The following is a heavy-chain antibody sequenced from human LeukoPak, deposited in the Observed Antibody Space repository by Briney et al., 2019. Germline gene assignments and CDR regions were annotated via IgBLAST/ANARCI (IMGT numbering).Heavy chain of an antibody. CDR1: GGSISSYY. J-gene: IGHJ3*02. CDR2: IYYSGST. Sequence: KPSETLSLTCTVSGGSISSYYWSWIRQPPGKGLEWIGYIYYSGSTNYNPSLKSRVTISVDTSKNQFSLKLSSVTAADTAVYYCARGAIAASDAFDIWGQGTMVTVSS. CDR3: ARGAIAASDAFDI. D-gene: IGHD2-15*01. V-gene: IGHV4-59*01.